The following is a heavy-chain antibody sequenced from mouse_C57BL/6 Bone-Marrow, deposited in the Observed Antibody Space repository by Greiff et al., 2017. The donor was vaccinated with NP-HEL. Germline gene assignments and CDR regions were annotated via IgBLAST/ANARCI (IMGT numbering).Heavy chain of an antibody. V-gene: IGHV1-26*01. CDR2: INPNNGGT. CDR1: GYTFTDYY. Sequence: VQLQQSGPELVKPGASVKISCKASGYTFTDYYMNWVKQSHGKSLEWIGDINPNNGGTSYNQKFKGKATLTVDKSSSTAYMQLSSLTSEDSAVYYCARSGITTVVATGFDVWGTGTTVTVSS. J-gene: IGHJ1*03. CDR3: ARSGITTVVATGFDV. D-gene: IGHD1-1*01.